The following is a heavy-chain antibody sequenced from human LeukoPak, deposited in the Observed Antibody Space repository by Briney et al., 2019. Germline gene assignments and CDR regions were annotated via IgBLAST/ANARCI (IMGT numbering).Heavy chain of an antibody. J-gene: IGHJ4*02. D-gene: IGHD1-1*01. CDR2: IIPIFGTA. Sequence: GASVKVSCKASGGTFSSYAISWERQAPGQGLEWMGGIIPIFGTANYAQKFQGRVTITADESTSTAYMELSSLRSEDMAVYYCARDRGAGTTDGIFDYWGQGTLVTVSS. CDR3: ARDRGAGTTDGIFDY. V-gene: IGHV1-69*01. CDR1: GGTFSSYA.